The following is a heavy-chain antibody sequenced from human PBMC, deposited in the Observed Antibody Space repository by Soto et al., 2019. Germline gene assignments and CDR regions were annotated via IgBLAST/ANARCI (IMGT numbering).Heavy chain of an antibody. J-gene: IGHJ5*02. Sequence: GASVKVSCKASGYTFTSYDINWVRQAPGQGLEWMGGIIPIFGTANYAQKFQGRVTITADESTSTAYMELSSLRSEDTAVYYCARDGFIAAAGIWSLNWFDPWGQGTLVTVSS. CDR1: GYTFTSYD. V-gene: IGHV1-69*13. CDR3: ARDGFIAAAGIWSLNWFDP. CDR2: IIPIFGTA. D-gene: IGHD6-13*01.